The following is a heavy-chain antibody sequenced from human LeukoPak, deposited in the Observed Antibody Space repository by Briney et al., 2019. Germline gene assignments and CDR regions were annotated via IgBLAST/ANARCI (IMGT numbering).Heavy chain of an antibody. CDR2: INSDGTST. CDR1: GFTFSNYW. J-gene: IGHJ4*02. CDR3: ATGYCGGTSCSSRDY. V-gene: IGHV3-74*01. Sequence: GGSLRLSCVASGFTFSNYWMHWVRQAPGEGLVWVSRINSDGTSTRYADSVKGRFTISRDNAKSTVDLQMNSLRAEDTAVYYCATGYCGGTSCSSRDYWGQGTLVTVSS. D-gene: IGHD2-2*03.